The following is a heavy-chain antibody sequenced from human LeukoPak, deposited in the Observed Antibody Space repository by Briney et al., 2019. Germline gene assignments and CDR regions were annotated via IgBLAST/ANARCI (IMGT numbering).Heavy chain of an antibody. J-gene: IGHJ5*02. CDR2: ISGSGDST. D-gene: IGHD2-15*01. V-gene: IGHV3-23*01. Sequence: PGGSLRLSCAASGFTFSSYAMSWVRQAPGKGLEWVSVISGSGDSTYYADSVKGRFTISRDNSKNTLFLQMNSLRSEDTAVYYCAKDPRSGAHWFDPWGQGTLVTVSS. CDR1: GFTFSSYA. CDR3: AKDPRSGAHWFDP.